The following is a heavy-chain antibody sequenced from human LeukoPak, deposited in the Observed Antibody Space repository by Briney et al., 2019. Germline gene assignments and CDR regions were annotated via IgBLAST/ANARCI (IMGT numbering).Heavy chain of an antibody. CDR2: INPSGGGT. Sequence: ASVKVSCKASGYTFTSYYMHWVRQAPGQGLEWMGIINPSGGGTSYAQKFQDRVTMTTDTSTSTAYMELRNLSFDDTAIYYCARTMTTMTTHGELDFWGQGTLVAVSS. D-gene: IGHD4-11*01. CDR1: GYTFTSYY. CDR3: ARTMTTMTTHGELDF. J-gene: IGHJ4*02. V-gene: IGHV1-46*01.